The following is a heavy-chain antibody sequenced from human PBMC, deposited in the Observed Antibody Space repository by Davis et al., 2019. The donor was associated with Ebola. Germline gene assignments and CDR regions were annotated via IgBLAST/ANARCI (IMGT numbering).Heavy chain of an antibody. CDR2: TSTSNGNT. CDR1: GYKFTYYG. J-gene: IGHJ4*02. V-gene: IGHV1-18*01. Sequence: ASVKVSCKASGYKFTYYGISWVRQAPGQGLEWMGWTSTSNGNTLYAQKLQGRVTMTTDTSTSTGYMELRSLRSDDTAVYYCVRDFWSDLPAHWGQGTLVTVSS. CDR3: VRDFWSDLPAH. D-gene: IGHD3-3*01.